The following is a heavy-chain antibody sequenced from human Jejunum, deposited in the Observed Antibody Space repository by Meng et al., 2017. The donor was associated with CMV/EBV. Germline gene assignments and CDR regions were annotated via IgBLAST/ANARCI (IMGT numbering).Heavy chain of an antibody. J-gene: IGHJ4*02. CDR1: GFSFSTYA. Sequence: CAASGFSFSTYAMHWVRQAPGKGLEWVSTISFDEKNKYYTDSVKGRFTISRDNSNNTLYLQMRSLRGEDTAVYFCARSLNWYNLFDYWGQGTLVTVSS. D-gene: IGHD1/OR15-1a*01. CDR3: ARSLNWYNLFDY. CDR2: ISFDEKNK. V-gene: IGHV3-30*04.